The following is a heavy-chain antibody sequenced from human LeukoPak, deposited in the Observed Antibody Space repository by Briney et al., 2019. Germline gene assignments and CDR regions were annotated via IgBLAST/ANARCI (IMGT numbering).Heavy chain of an antibody. CDR1: GFTFSSYW. J-gene: IGHJ6*02. Sequence: GGSLRLSCAASGFTFSSYWMHWVRQAPGKGLVWVSRINSDGSSTSYADSVKGRFTISRDNAKNTLYLQMNSLRAEDTAVYYCERVGSYDFWSGIHYYYGMDVWGQGTTVTVSS. D-gene: IGHD3-3*01. CDR2: INSDGSST. V-gene: IGHV3-74*01. CDR3: ERVGSYDFWSGIHYYYGMDV.